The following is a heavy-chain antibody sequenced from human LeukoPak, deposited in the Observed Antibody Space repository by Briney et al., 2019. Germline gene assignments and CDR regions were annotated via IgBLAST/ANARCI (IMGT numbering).Heavy chain of an antibody. D-gene: IGHD2-2*01. CDR1: GVTFSNYA. CDR2: SSSNGGST. Sequence: PGGSLRLSCAASGVTFSNYAIHWVRQAPGKGQEYVSGSSSNGGSTYYANYVKGRFTISRDNYKNTLYLQMGRLRAEDMAVYYCARGEYENYYYYGMDVWGQGTTVTVSS. V-gene: IGHV3-64*01. CDR3: ARGEYENYYYYGMDV. J-gene: IGHJ6*02.